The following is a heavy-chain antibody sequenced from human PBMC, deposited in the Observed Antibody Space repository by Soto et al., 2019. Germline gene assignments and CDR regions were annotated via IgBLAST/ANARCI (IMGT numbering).Heavy chain of an antibody. CDR1: GGTFSSYS. J-gene: IGHJ4*02. D-gene: IGHD1-26*01. V-gene: IGHV1-69*13. Sequence: SVKVSCKASGGTFSSYSINWVRQAPGQGLEWMGEIIPIFGTANYAQKFQGRVTITADESTSTAYMELSSLRSEDTAVYYCARDGGTHSGGIDYWGQGTLVTVSS. CDR3: ARDGGTHSGGIDY. CDR2: IIPIFGTA.